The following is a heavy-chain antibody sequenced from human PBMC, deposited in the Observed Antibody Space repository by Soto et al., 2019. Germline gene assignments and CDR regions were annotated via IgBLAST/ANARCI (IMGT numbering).Heavy chain of an antibody. CDR1: GFNFDNYG. J-gene: IGHJ4*02. Sequence: GGSLRLSCQASGFNFDNYGMHWVRQAPGKGLEWVAVITYDGSFQYYADSVKVRFTISRDNSKNTLSLHLNTLKPEDKAVYHCAKDRVGGTFYTPLAFWGQGTLVTVSS. CDR2: ITYDGSFQ. D-gene: IGHD1-7*01. V-gene: IGHV3-30*18. CDR3: AKDRVGGTFYTPLAF.